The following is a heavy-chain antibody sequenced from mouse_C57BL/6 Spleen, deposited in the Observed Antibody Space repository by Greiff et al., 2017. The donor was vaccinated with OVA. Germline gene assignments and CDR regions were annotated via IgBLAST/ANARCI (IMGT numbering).Heavy chain of an antibody. CDR1: GFSLTSYG. D-gene: IGHD1-1*01. Sequence: VQGVESGPGLVAPSQSLSITCTVSGFSLTSYGVHWVRQPPGKGLEWLVVIWSDGSTTYNSALKSRLSISKDNSKSQVFLKMNSLQTDDTAMYYCARHPYYYGSSYYAMDYWGQGTSVTVSS. CDR2: IWSDGST. V-gene: IGHV2-6-1*01. CDR3: ARHPYYYGSSYYAMDY. J-gene: IGHJ4*01.